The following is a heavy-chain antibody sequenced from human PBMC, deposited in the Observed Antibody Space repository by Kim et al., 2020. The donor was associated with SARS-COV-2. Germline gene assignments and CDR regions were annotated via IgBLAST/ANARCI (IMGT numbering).Heavy chain of an antibody. CDR1: GGSFSGYY. Sequence: SETLSLTCAVYGGSFSGYYWSWIRQPPGKGLEWIGEINHSGSTIYNPSLKSRVTISVDTSKNQFSLKLSSVTAADTAVYYCARGRNWNGRWFDPWGQGTLVTVSS. CDR2: INHSGST. CDR3: ARGRNWNGRWFDP. D-gene: IGHD1-1*01. J-gene: IGHJ5*02. V-gene: IGHV4-34*01.